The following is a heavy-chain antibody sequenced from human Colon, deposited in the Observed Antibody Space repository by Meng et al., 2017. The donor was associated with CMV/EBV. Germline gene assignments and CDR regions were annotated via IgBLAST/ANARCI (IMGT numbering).Heavy chain of an antibody. CDR1: GVILSSMY. D-gene: IGHD2-2*02. V-gene: IGHV3-66*03. CDR2: ITGSGNT. Sequence: GESLKISCAASGVILSSMYMNWVRQAPGKGLEWVSVITGSGNTHYADSVKGRFIISRDTSKNMVNLQMNNLRGEDAAVYYCAREPGHCSSTSCYTEGYYFDTWGQGTMVTVSS. J-gene: IGHJ4*02. CDR3: AREPGHCSSTSCYTEGYYFDT.